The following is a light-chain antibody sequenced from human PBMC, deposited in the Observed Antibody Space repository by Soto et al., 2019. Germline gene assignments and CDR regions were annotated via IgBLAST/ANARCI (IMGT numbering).Light chain of an antibody. J-gene: IGKJ1*01. V-gene: IGKV3-15*01. CDR3: QQYNNGGT. CDR2: GAS. CDR1: QSVSSN. Sequence: EIVMTQSPATLSVSPGERATLSCRASQSVSSNLAWYQQKPGQAPRLLIYGASTRATGIPARFSGSGSGTEFTLTISSLQSEDFAVYYCQQYNNGGTFGQGNKVEIK.